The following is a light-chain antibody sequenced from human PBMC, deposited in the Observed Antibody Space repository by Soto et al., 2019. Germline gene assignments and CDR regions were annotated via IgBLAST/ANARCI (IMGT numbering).Light chain of an antibody. CDR3: QRYESYYRT. J-gene: IGKJ1*01. V-gene: IGKV1-5*03. CDR1: QTISSW. Sequence: DIQMPQSPSTLSASVGDRVTITCRASQTISSWLAWYQQKPGKAPNLLIYKASTVESGVPSRFSGSGSGTEFALTISSLQPDGLATYSCQRYESYYRTFGRWAKVAIK. CDR2: KAS.